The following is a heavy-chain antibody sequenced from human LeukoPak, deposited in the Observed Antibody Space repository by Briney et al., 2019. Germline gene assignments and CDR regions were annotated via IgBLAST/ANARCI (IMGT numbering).Heavy chain of an antibody. CDR1: GFTFSRYW. CDR2: ITSDGSST. J-gene: IGHJ5*02. Sequence: GGSLRLSCAASGFTFSRYWMHWVRQAPGKGLMWVSRITSDGSSTTYADSVKGRFTISRDNAKNTLYLQMNSLRAEDTALYYCARDQDRFDPWGQGTLVTVSS. CDR3: ARDQDRFDP. V-gene: IGHV3-74*01.